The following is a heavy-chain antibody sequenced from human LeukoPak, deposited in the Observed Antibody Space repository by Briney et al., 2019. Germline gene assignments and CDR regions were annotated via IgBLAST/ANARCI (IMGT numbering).Heavy chain of an antibody. CDR1: GFTSSSYG. Sequence: GRSLRLSCAASGFTSSSYGMHWVRQAPGKGLEWVAVISYDGSNKYYADSVKGRFTISRDNPKNTLYLQMNSLRAEDTAVYYCARWYSSGWYSDYWGQGTLVTVSS. J-gene: IGHJ4*02. CDR2: ISYDGSNK. D-gene: IGHD6-19*01. CDR3: ARWYSSGWYSDY. V-gene: IGHV3-30*03.